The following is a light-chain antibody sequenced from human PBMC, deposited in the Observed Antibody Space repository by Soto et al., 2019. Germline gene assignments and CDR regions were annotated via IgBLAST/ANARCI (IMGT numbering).Light chain of an antibody. Sequence: QSALTQPRSVSGSPGQSVTISCTGTSSDVGGYNYVSWYQQHPGKAPKLMIYDVSKRPSGVPDRFSGSKSGNTASLTISGIQAEDEADYCCCSYVGRFVVFGGGTKLTVL. J-gene: IGLJ2*01. CDR3: CSYVGRFVV. CDR2: DVS. CDR1: SSDVGGYNY. V-gene: IGLV2-11*01.